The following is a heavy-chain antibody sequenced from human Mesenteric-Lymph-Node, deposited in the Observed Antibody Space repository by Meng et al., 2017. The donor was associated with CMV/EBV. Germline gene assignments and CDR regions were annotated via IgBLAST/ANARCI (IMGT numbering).Heavy chain of an antibody. CDR1: GFTVSSNY. Sequence: GESLKISCAASGFTVSSNYMSWVRQAPGKGLEWVSVIYSGGSSTYYADSVKGRFTISRDNSKNTLYLQMNSLRAEDTAVYYCAAILEWLLCFDYWGQGALVTVSS. CDR2: IYSGGSST. J-gene: IGHJ4*02. V-gene: IGHV3-23*03. CDR3: AAILEWLLCFDY. D-gene: IGHD3-3*01.